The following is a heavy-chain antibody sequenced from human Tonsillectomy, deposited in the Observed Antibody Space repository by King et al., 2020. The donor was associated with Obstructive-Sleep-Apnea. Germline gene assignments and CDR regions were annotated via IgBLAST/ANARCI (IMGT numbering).Heavy chain of an antibody. CDR3: ARGYDISALSFDL. J-gene: IGHJ4*02. D-gene: IGHD3-22*01. CDR2: IHYSGKA. V-gene: IGHV4-31*03. Sequence: QLQESGPGLVKPSQTLSLTCIVSGDSIITGGYYWTWIRQRPGEGLEWIGSIHYSGKAYHNPSLKSRLTIFADTSKNQFSLKLTSVTAADTAMYFCARGYDISALSFDLWGQGTLVTVSS. CDR1: GDSIITGGYY.